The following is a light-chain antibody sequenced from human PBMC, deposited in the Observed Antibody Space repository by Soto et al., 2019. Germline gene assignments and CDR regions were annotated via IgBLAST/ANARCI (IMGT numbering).Light chain of an antibody. Sequence: DIQMTQSPSSLSASVGDRVTITCRASQSISSYLNWYQQKPGKAPNLLIYAASSLRSGVPSRLSGSGSGTDFTLTISSLQPEDCATYYCQQTYSTPRTFGQGNKLEIK. CDR3: QQTYSTPRT. V-gene: IGKV1-39*01. CDR2: AAS. J-gene: IGKJ2*01. CDR1: QSISSY.